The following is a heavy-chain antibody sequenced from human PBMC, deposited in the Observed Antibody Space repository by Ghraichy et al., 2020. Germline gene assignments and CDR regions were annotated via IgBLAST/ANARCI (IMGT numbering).Heavy chain of an antibody. V-gene: IGHV4-34*01. CDR1: GGSFSGYY. CDR3: ARARGVRSMIVVVISSYYFDY. D-gene: IGHD3-22*01. J-gene: IGHJ4*02. CDR2: INHSGST. Sequence: SETLSLTCAVYGGSFSGYYWSWIRQPPGKGLEWIGEINHSGSTNYNPSLKSRVTISVDTSKNQFSLKLSSVTAADTAVYYCARARGVRSMIVVVISSYYFDYWGQGTLVTVSS.